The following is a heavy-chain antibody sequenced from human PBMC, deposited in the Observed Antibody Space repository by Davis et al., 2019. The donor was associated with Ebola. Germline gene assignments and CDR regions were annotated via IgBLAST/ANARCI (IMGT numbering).Heavy chain of an antibody. J-gene: IGHJ5*02. Sequence: SETLSLTCTVSGGSISSYYWSWIRQPPGKGLEWIGYIYYSGSTNYNPSLKSRVTISVDTSKNQFSLQLNSVTPEDTAVYYCARDESIAVAGPRGWFDPWGQGTLVTVSS. V-gene: IGHV4-59*12. CDR2: IYYSGST. D-gene: IGHD6-19*01. CDR3: ARDESIAVAGPRGWFDP. CDR1: GGSISSYY.